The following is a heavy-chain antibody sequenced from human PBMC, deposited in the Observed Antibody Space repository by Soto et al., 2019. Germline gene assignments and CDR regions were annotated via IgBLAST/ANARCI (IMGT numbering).Heavy chain of an antibody. Sequence: GGSLRLSCAASGFTFNNYAMNWVRQAPGKGLEWVATISGTGGSTYYADSVKGRFTISRDNSKNTLYLKMNSLRVEDTTIYYCATLGGSSCSWPGGVYYYGMDVWGQGTTVTVSS. CDR1: GFTFNNYA. J-gene: IGHJ6*02. CDR3: ATLGGSSCSWPGGVYYYGMDV. D-gene: IGHD6-13*01. V-gene: IGHV3-23*01. CDR2: ISGTGGST.